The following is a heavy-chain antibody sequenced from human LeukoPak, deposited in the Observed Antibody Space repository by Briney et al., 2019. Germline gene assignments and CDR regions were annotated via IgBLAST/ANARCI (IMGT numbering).Heavy chain of an antibody. J-gene: IGHJ4*02. CDR1: GYSISSGYY. D-gene: IGHD3-22*01. Sequence: SETLSLTCAVSGYSISSGYYWGWIRQPPGKGLEWIGSIYHSGSTYYNPSLKSRVTISVDTSKNQFSLKLSSVTAADTAVYYCARHVPYFYYDSSGYYSGYPPLGTFDYWGQGTLVTVSS. V-gene: IGHV4-38-2*01. CDR3: ARHVPYFYYDSSGYYSGYPPLGTFDY. CDR2: IYHSGST.